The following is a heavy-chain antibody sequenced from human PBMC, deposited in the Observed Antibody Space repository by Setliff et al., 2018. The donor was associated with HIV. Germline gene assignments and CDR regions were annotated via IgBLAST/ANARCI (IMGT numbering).Heavy chain of an antibody. CDR3: ARGRKRDGYNFYYYYMDV. CDR1: GGSISSYY. J-gene: IGHJ6*03. V-gene: IGHV4-59*12. D-gene: IGHD5-12*01. Sequence: PSETLSLTCTVSGGSISSYYWSWIRQPPGKGLEWIGYIYYSGSTNYNPSLKSRVTISVDTSKNQFSLKLSSVTAADTAVYYCARGRKRDGYNFYYYYMDVWDKGTTVTVS. CDR2: IYYSGST.